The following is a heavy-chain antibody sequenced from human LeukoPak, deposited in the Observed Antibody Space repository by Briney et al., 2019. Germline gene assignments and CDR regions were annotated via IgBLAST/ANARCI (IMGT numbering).Heavy chain of an antibody. CDR3: ARAESSSWGQGAY. Sequence: GASVKVSCKASGYTFTSYGISWVRQAPGQGLEWMGWISTYNGNTNYAQKLQGRVTMTTDTSTSTACMELRSLRSDDTAVYYCARAESSSWGQGAYWGQGTLVTVSS. V-gene: IGHV1-18*01. D-gene: IGHD6-6*01. CDR1: GYTFTSYG. J-gene: IGHJ4*02. CDR2: ISTYNGNT.